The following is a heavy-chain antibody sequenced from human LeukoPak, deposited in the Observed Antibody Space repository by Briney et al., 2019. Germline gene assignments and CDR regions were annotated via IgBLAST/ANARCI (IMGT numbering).Heavy chain of an antibody. CDR3: ARATGRWLLNEAY. CDR2: ISSSSSYK. V-gene: IGHV3-21*04. Sequence: GGSLRLSCAASGFTFSSYSMNWVRQAPGKGLEWVSSISSSSSYKYYSDSVKGRFTISRDNAKNSLYLQMNSLRAEDTALYYCARATGRWLLNEAYWGQGTLVTVSS. CDR1: GFTFSSYS. J-gene: IGHJ4*02. D-gene: IGHD5-24*01.